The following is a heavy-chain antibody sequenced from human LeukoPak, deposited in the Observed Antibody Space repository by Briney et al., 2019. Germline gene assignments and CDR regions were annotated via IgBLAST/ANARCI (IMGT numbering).Heavy chain of an antibody. CDR2: ISGSGAGT. CDR1: GFTFGRYA. D-gene: IGHD5-18*01. J-gene: IGHJ4*02. Sequence: GGSLRLSCAASGFTFGRYAMTWVRQAPGKGLEWVSAISGSGAGTSYADSVKGRFTISRDNSRNTLYLQMNSLRAEDTAVYYCARDPGDSLYYFDYWGQGTLVTVSS. V-gene: IGHV3-23*01. CDR3: ARDPGDSLYYFDY.